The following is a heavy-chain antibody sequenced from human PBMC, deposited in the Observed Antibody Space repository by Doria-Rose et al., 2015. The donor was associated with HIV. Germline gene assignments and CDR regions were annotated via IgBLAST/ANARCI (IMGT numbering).Heavy chain of an antibody. CDR1: GVSLSSPGMG. D-gene: IGHD6-13*01. V-gene: IGHV2-26*01. Sequence: QITLKESGPVLVKPTETLTLTCTVSGVSLSSPGMGVSWIRQPQGKTLEWLAHIFSDDERSYNTSLKSRLTISRGTSKSQVVLTMTDMDPVDTATYYCARIKSSRWYHKYYFDFWGQGTLVIVSA. CDR3: ARIKSSRWYHKYYFDF. J-gene: IGHJ4*02. CDR2: IFSDDER.